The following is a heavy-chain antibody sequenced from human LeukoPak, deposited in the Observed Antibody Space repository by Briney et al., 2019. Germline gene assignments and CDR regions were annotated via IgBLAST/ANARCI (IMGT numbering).Heavy chain of an antibody. V-gene: IGHV3-30*02. CDR1: GFTFNYYG. Sequence: PGGSLRLSCAASGFTFNYYGMHWVRQAPGKGLEWVAFIRFDGNDKFYANSVEGRFTISRDNSKNSLYLQMNSLRTEDTALYYCAKGSWKRMATTHFDYWGQGTLVTVSS. CDR3: AKGSWKRMATTHFDY. CDR2: IRFDGNDK. J-gene: IGHJ4*02. D-gene: IGHD5-24*01.